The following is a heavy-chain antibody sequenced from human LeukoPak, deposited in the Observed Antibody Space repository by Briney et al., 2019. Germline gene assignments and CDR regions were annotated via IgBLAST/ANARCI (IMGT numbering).Heavy chain of an antibody. D-gene: IGHD6-6*01. CDR2: ISSSGSTI. Sequence: HPGGSLRLSCAASGFTFSSYEMNWVRQAPGKGLEWVSYISSSGSTIYYADSVKGRFTISRDNAKNSLYLQMNSLRAEDTALYYCARTTSSSVLWGQGTLVTVSS. V-gene: IGHV3-48*03. CDR3: ARTTSSSVL. CDR1: GFTFSSYE. J-gene: IGHJ4*02.